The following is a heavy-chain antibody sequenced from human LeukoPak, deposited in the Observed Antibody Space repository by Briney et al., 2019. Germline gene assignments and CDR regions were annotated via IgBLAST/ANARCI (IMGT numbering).Heavy chain of an antibody. CDR2: ISGSGGST. D-gene: IGHD2-2*01. J-gene: IGHJ5*02. CDR1: GFTFSSYA. CDR3: AKPTPFYCSSTSCHVGWFDP. Sequence: GGSLRLSCAASGFTFSSYAMSWVRQAPGKGLEWVSAISGSGGSTYYADSVRGRFTISRDNSKNTLYLQMNSLRAEDTAVYYCAKPTPFYCSSTSCHVGWFDPWGQGTLVTVSS. V-gene: IGHV3-23*01.